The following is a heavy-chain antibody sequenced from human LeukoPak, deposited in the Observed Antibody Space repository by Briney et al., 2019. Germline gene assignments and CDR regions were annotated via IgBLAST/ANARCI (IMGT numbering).Heavy chain of an antibody. D-gene: IGHD2-15*01. CDR2: ISSSSSYI. CDR1: GFTFSSYS. CDR3: ARALDIVVVVATNYGMDV. J-gene: IGHJ6*02. V-gene: IGHV3-21*01. Sequence: GGSLRLSCAASGFTFSSYSMKWVRQAPGKGLEWVSSISSSSSYIYYADSVKGRFTISRDNAKNSLYLQMNSLRAEDTAVYYCARALDIVVVVATNYGMDVWGQGTTVTVSS.